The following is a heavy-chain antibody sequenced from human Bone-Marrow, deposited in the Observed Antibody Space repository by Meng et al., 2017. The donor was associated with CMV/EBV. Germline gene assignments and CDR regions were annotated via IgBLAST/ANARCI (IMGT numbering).Heavy chain of an antibody. CDR3: ARQGIAAAGTTPPYNWFDP. V-gene: IGHV4-39*01. Sequence: ISSSSYDWGWIRQHPGKGLEWIGSIYYSGSTYYNPSLKSRVTISVDTSKNQFSLKLSSVTAADTAVYYCARQGIAAAGTTPPYNWFDPWGQGTLVTVSS. J-gene: IGHJ5*02. CDR2: IYYSGST. CDR1: ISSSSYD. D-gene: IGHD6-13*01.